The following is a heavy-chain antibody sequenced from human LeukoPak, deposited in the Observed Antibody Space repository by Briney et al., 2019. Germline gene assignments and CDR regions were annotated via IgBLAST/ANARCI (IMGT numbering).Heavy chain of an antibody. Sequence: GGSLRLSCAASGFTFSSYAMSWVRQAPGKGLEWVSAISGSGGSKYNADSVKGRFTISRDNSKNTLYLQMNSLRAEDTAVYYCAKVVMVRGVNDAFDIWGQGTMVTVSS. J-gene: IGHJ3*02. D-gene: IGHD3-10*01. V-gene: IGHV3-23*01. CDR2: ISGSGGSK. CDR1: GFTFSSYA. CDR3: AKVVMVRGVNDAFDI.